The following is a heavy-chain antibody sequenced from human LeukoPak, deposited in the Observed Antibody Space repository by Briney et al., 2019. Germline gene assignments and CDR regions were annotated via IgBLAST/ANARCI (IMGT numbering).Heavy chain of an antibody. V-gene: IGHV3-30*02. J-gene: IGHJ4*02. Sequence: GGSLRLSCAASGFTFSSYGMHWVRQAPGKGLEWVAFIRYDGSNKYYADSVKGRFTISRDNSKNTLYLQMNSLRAEDTAVYYCAKDPAMTPFKHFDYWGQGTLVTVSS. D-gene: IGHD2-2*01. CDR1: GFTFSSYG. CDR3: AKDPAMTPFKHFDY. CDR2: IRYDGSNK.